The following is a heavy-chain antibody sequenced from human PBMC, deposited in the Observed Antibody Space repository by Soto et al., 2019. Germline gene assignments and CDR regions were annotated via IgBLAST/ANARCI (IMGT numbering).Heavy chain of an antibody. V-gene: IGHV1-18*01. J-gene: IGHJ4*02. CDR2: ISAYNGNT. D-gene: IGHD3-10*01. Sequence: ASVKVSCKASGYTFTSYGISWVRQAPGQGLEWMGCISAYNGNTNYAQKLQGRVTITRDTSASTAYMELSGLRSEDTAVYYCARGAPPDYWGLGTLVTVSS. CDR3: ARGAPPDY. CDR1: GYTFTSYG.